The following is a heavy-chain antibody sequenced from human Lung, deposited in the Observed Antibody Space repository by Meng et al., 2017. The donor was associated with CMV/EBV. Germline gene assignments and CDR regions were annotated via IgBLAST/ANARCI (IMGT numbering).Heavy chain of an antibody. CDR3: GRDLTGERDQ. CDR1: GFTFSSYW. CDR2: INEDGSFT. J-gene: IGHJ4*02. Sequence: EVQLVESGGGLVQPGGSLRLSCADSGFTFSSYWMHWVRQVPGEGLVWVSRINEDGSFTSYAGSVKGRFTISRDNAKNTLYLQMNTLRVDDSAVYYCGRDLTGERDQWGQGTLVTVSS. V-gene: IGHV3-74*03. D-gene: IGHD7-27*01.